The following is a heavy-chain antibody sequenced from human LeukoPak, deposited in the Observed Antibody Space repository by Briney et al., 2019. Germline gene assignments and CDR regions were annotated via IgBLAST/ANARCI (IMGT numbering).Heavy chain of an antibody. J-gene: IGHJ5*02. CDR2: IKTDGSEK. V-gene: IGHV3-7*03. CDR3: ARDYTVFFP. Sequence: PGGSLRLSCEASGFTFSSYWMSWVRQAPGKGLEWVANIKTDGSEKYYVDSVKGRFTISRDNAKNSLYLQMNSLRAEDTAVYYCARDYTVFFPWGKGTLVIVSS. CDR1: GFTFSSYW. D-gene: IGHD3-3*01.